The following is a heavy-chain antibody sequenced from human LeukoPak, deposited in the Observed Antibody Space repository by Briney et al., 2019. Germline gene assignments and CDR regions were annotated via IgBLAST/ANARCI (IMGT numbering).Heavy chain of an antibody. D-gene: IGHD3-16*02. Sequence: ASVKVSCKASGGTFSSYAISWVRQAPGQGLEWMGGIIPIFGTANYAQRFQGRVTITADESTSTAYMELNSLKTEDTAVYYCTSMGKNDYVWGSYRQFDYWGQGTLVTVSS. J-gene: IGHJ4*02. CDR3: TSMGKNDYVWGSYRQFDY. CDR1: GGTFSSYA. CDR2: IIPIFGTA. V-gene: IGHV1-69*01.